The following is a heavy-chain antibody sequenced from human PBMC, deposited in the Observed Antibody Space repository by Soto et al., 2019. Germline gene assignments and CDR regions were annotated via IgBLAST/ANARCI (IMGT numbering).Heavy chain of an antibody. J-gene: IGHJ4*02. D-gene: IGHD2-15*01. CDR3: ATLLIGYCSGGSCSTAKGYHYYFDY. V-gene: IGHV1-18*01. CDR1: GYTFTSYG. CDR2: ISAYNGNT. Sequence: QVQLVQSGAEVKKPGASVKVSCKASGYTFTSYGISWVRQAPGQGLEWMGWISAYNGNTNYAQKLQGRVTMTTDTSTSTAYMELRSLRSDDTAVYYCATLLIGYCSGGSCSTAKGYHYYFDYWGQGTLDTVSS.